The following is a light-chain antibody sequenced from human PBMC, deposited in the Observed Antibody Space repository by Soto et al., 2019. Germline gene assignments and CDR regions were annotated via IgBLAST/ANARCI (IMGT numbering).Light chain of an antibody. CDR2: KAS. J-gene: IGKJ1*01. CDR1: QSMSSW. Sequence: DIQMTQSPSTLSASVGDRVTITSRTSQSMSSWLSWYQQKPGKAPKLLIYKASSLESGDPSRLSGSGSGREVPLTISSLQPDDLATDYGQQYKSESAWTFGQGTKVAIK. CDR3: QQYKSESAWT. V-gene: IGKV1-5*03.